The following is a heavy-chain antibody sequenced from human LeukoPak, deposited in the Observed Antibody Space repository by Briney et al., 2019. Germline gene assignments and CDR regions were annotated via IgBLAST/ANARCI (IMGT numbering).Heavy chain of an antibody. J-gene: IGHJ5*02. Sequence: SSVKVSCKASGGTFSSYTISWVRQAPGQGLEWMGRIIPILGIANYAQKFQGRVTITADKSTSTAYMELSSLKSEDTAVYYCARGPQSMVRGKGWFDPWGRGTLVTVSS. CDR1: GGTFSSYT. V-gene: IGHV1-69*02. CDR2: IIPILGIA. D-gene: IGHD3-10*01. CDR3: ARGPQSMVRGKGWFDP.